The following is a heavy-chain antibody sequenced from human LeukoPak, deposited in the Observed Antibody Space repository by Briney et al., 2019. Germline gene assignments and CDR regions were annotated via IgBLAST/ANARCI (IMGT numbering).Heavy chain of an antibody. CDR1: GCTFSSYA. CDR2: IIPILGIA. J-gene: IGHJ6*02. V-gene: IGHV1-69*04. CDR3: ARDRGTMVRGVTIYYGMDV. D-gene: IGHD3-10*01. Sequence: ASVKVSCKASGCTFSSYAISWVRQAPGQGLEWMGRIIPILGIANYAQKFQGRVTITADKSTSTAYMELSSLRSEDTAVYYCARDRGTMVRGVTIYYGMDVWGQGTTVTVSS.